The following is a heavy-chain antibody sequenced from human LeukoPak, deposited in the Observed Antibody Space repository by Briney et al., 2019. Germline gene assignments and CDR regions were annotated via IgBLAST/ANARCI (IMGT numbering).Heavy chain of an antibody. J-gene: IGHJ4*02. CDR3: ARDFRTQLDGYSPPYHFDY. CDR2: ISSSSSYI. Sequence: GGSLRLSCEASGFIFSRYSMSWVRQAPGKGLEWVSSISSSSSYIYYADSVRGRFTISRDNAKNSLNLQMNSLRAEDTAVYYCARDFRTQLDGYSPPYHFDYWGQGILVTVSS. V-gene: IGHV3-21*01. CDR1: GFIFSRYS. D-gene: IGHD5-24*01.